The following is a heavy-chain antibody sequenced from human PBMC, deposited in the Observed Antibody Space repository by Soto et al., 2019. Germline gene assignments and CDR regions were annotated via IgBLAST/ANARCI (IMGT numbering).Heavy chain of an antibody. Sequence: VQLVQSGAEVKDPGASVKVSCRPSGYTFTANYIHWVRQAPGQGLEWMGWMSTSSGGTRFAEKFQGRVTLTRDTSISTAYMELTTLTLDDTAVYYCARGFGSSWFDYWGQGTLVAVSS. V-gene: IGHV1-2*02. CDR2: MSTSSGGT. CDR3: ARGFGSSWFDY. D-gene: IGHD3-10*01. J-gene: IGHJ4*02. CDR1: GYTFTANY.